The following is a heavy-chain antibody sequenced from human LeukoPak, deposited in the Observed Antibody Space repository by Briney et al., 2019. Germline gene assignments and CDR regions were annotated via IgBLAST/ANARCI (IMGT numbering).Heavy chain of an antibody. V-gene: IGHV1-69*13. CDR3: ARKRIITGTTFYFDY. CDR1: GGTFSSYA. CDR2: IIPIFGTA. Sequence: GASVKVSCKASGGTFSSYAISWVRQAPGQGLEWMGGIIPIFGTANYAQKFQGRVTITADESTSTAYMELSSLRSEDTAVYYCARKRIITGTTFYFDYWSQGTLVTVSS. J-gene: IGHJ4*02. D-gene: IGHD1-20*01.